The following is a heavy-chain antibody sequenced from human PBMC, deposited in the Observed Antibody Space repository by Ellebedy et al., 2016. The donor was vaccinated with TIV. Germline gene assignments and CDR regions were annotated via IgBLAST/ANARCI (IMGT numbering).Heavy chain of an antibody. CDR3: TKRAEGWGFFDY. CDR2: ISSSGSTI. Sequence: GESLKISCAASGFTFSDYYINWIRQAPGKGLEWVSYISSSGSTIYYADSVKGRFTISRDNAKNSLYLQMNSLRAEATAVYYCTKRAEGWGFFDYWGQGILVTVSS. V-gene: IGHV3-11*01. J-gene: IGHJ4*02. CDR1: GFTFSDYY. D-gene: IGHD3-16*01.